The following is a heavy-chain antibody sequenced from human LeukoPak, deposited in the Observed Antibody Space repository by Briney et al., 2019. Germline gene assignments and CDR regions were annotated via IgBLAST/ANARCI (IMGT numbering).Heavy chain of an antibody. J-gene: IGHJ6*02. V-gene: IGHV4-59*01. Sequence: SETLSLTCTVSGGSISSYYWSWIRQPPGKGLEWIGYIYYSGSTNYNPSLKSRVTISVDTSKNQFSLKLSSVTAADTAVYYCARVFDTRGYYYGMDVWGQGTTVTVSS. D-gene: IGHD3-10*01. CDR3: ARVFDTRGYYYGMDV. CDR1: GGSISSYY. CDR2: IYYSGST.